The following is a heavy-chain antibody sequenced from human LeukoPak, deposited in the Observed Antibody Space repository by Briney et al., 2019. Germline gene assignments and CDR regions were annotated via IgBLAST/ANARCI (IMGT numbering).Heavy chain of an antibody. V-gene: IGHV3-74*01. Sequence: QPGGSPRLSCAASGFTFSSYWMHWIRQAPGKGLVWVSRINSGGSSTSYADSVKGRFTISRDNPKNTLYLQMNSLRAEDTAVYYCARPPYWYSPGGDYWGQGTLVTVSS. CDR3: ARPPYWYSPGGDY. CDR2: INSGGSST. D-gene: IGHD2-8*02. CDR1: GFTFSSYW. J-gene: IGHJ4*02.